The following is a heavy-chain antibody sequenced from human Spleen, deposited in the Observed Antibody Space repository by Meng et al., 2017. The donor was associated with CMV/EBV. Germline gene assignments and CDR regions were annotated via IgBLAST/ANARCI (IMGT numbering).Heavy chain of an antibody. CDR1: GFTFSSYS. D-gene: IGHD4-11*01. CDR3: AKVARYYTNYGIDY. CDR2: ISDNGGNT. V-gene: IGHV3-23*01. Sequence: GESLKISCAASGFTFSSYSMNWVRQAPGKGLEWVSAISDNGGNTYYADSVKGRFTISRDNSKNTLYLQMNSLRAEDTAVYYCAKVARYYTNYGIDYWGQGTLVTVSS. J-gene: IGHJ4*02.